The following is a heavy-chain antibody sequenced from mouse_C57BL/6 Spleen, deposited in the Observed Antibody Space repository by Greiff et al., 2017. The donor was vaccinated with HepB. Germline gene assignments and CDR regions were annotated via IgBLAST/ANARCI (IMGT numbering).Heavy chain of an antibody. V-gene: IGHV1-77*01. D-gene: IGHD1-1*01. CDR2: IGPGSGST. Sequence: VHLVESGAELVKPGASVKISCKASGYTFTDYYINWVKQRPGQGLEWIGKIGPGSGSTYYNEKFKGKATLTADKSSITAYMQLSSLTSEDSAVYFCARSKSLTTVVATDAMDYWGQGPSVTVSS. CDR1: GYTFTDYY. J-gene: IGHJ4*01. CDR3: ARSKSLTTVVATDAMDY.